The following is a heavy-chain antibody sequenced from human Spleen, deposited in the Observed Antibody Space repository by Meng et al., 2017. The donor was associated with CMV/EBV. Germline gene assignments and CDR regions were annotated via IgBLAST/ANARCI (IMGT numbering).Heavy chain of an antibody. CDR2: ISWNSGRI. J-gene: IGHJ4*02. CDR1: GFTFDDYA. V-gene: IGHV3-9*01. Sequence: SLKISCAASGFTFDDYAMHWVRQVPGKGLEWVSGISWNSGRIGYADSVKGRFTISRDNARNSLYLQMNSLGPEDTAVYYCARDWRYYFDSWGQGTLVTVSS. CDR3: ARDWRYYFDS.